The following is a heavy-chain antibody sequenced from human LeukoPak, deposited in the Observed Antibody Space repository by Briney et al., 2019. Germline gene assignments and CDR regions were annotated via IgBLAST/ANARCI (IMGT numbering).Heavy chain of an antibody. J-gene: IGHJ4*02. CDR2: IYYSGST. CDR3: ASLYCSSTSCYTGFDY. V-gene: IGHV4-31*03. Sequence: SETLSPTCTVSGGSISSGGYYWSWIRQHPGKGLEWIGYIYYSGSTYYNPSLKSRVTISVDTSKNQFSLRLSSVTAADTAVYYCASLYCSSTSCYTGFDYWGQGTLVTVSS. D-gene: IGHD2-2*01. CDR1: GGSISSGGYY.